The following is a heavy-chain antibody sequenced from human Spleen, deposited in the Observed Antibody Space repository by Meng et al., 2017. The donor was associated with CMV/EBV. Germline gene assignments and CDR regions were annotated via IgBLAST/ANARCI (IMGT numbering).Heavy chain of an antibody. CDR1: GFTFSNYW. D-gene: IGHD3-3*01. CDR2: IKQDGSEK. Sequence: LKISCAGSGFTFSNYWLSWVRQAPGKGLEWLANIKQDGSEKYYVDSVKGRFTISRDNAKNSLYVQMNSLRAEDTAVYYCAGGSITIFGVTYGMDVWGQGTTVTVSS. CDR3: AGGSITIFGVTYGMDV. J-gene: IGHJ6*02. V-gene: IGHV3-7*01.